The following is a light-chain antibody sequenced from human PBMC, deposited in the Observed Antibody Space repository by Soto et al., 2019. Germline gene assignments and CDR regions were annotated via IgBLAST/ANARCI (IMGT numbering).Light chain of an antibody. CDR1: SDDIGANNY. Sequence: QSVLTQPASVSGSPGQSITISCTGTSDDIGANNYVSWYQHHPAKAPKILIYEAANRPSGISHRFSGSKSGNTASLTISGLQAEDEADYFCTSYTSASTLVFGGGTKLTVL. J-gene: IGLJ2*01. CDR3: TSYTSASTLV. CDR2: EAA. V-gene: IGLV2-14*01.